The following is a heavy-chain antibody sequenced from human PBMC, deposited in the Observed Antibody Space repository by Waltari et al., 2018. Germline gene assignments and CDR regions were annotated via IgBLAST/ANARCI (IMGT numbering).Heavy chain of an antibody. D-gene: IGHD7-27*01. CDR3: ATHKLGISQHYYHMGA. Sequence: VQLVQSGAEVRTPGSSVKVSCKASGGPFGGYGISWVRLTPGQRLEWLGVIIPICGIPDYSQKFQDSLTITADASTSTAYMELSSLTSEDTAIYFCATHKLGISQHYYHMGAWGKGTTVTISS. V-gene: IGHV1-69*12. CDR1: GGPFGGYG. CDR2: IIPICGIP. J-gene: IGHJ6*03.